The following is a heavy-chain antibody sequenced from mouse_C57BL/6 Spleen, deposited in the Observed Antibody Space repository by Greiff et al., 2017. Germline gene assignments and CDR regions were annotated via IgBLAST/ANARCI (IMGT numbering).Heavy chain of an antibody. CDR3: ARGSSYDAMDY. V-gene: IGHV1-20*01. D-gene: IGHD1-1*01. J-gene: IGHJ4*01. Sequence: EVMLVESGPELVKPGASVKISCKASGYSFTGYFMNWVMQSHGKSLEWIGRINPYNGDTFYNQKFKGKATLTVDKASSTAHMELRSLTSEDSAVYYCARGSSYDAMDYWGQGTSVTVSS. CDR2: INPYNGDT. CDR1: GYSFTGYF.